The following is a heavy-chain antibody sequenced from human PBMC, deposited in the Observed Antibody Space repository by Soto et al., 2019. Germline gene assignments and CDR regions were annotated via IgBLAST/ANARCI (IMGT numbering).Heavy chain of an antibody. Sequence: GASVKVSCKASGYTFTSYDINWVRHATGQGLEWMGWMNPNIGNTGYAQKFQGRVTMTRNTSISTAYMELSSLRSEDTAVYYCAVKDRDAFYIWGQGTMVTVSS. CDR1: GYTFTSYD. V-gene: IGHV1-8*01. D-gene: IGHD4-4*01. J-gene: IGHJ3*02. CDR3: AVKDRDAFYI. CDR2: MNPNIGNT.